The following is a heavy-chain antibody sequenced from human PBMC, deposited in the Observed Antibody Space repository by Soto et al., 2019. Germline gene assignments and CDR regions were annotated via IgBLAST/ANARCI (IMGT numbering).Heavy chain of an antibody. CDR3: AKDTIHESAFDI. V-gene: IGHV3-9*01. CDR2: ISWNSGSI. CDR1: GLTFDDYA. Sequence: GGSLRLSCAASGLTFDDYAMHWVRQAPGKGLEWVSGISWNSGSIGYADSVKGRFTISRDNAKNSLYLQMNSLRAEDTALYYCAKDTIHESAFDIWGQGTMVTVSS. J-gene: IGHJ3*02.